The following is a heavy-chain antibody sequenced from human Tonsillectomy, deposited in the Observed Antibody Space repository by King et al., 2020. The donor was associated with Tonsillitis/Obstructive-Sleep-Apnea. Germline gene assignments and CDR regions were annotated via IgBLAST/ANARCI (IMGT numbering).Heavy chain of an antibody. CDR1: GGSISSYY. V-gene: IGHV4-59*08. J-gene: IGHJ4*02. CDR3: ASGQLLIKYYFDY. D-gene: IGHD2-2*01. Sequence: VQLQESGPGLVKPSETLSLTCTVSGGSISSYYWSWIRPPPGKGLEWIGYIYYSGGTNYNPSLKSRVTISVDTSKNQFSLKLSSVTAADTAVYYCASGQLLIKYYFDYWGQGTLVTVSS. CDR2: IYYSGGT.